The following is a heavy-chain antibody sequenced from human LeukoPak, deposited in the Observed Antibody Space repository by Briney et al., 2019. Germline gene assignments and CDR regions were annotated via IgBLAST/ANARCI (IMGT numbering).Heavy chain of an antibody. CDR2: MNPNSGNT. CDR3: ARGIRNQLYSDY. J-gene: IGHJ4*02. CDR1: GYTFTTYD. V-gene: IGHV1-8*01. Sequence: ASVKVSCKASGYTFTTYDITWVRHAPGQGLEWMGWMNPNSGNTGYAQKFKARVTMTSDTSITTAYMELRSLRSEDTAVYYCARGIRNQLYSDYWGQGTLITVSS. D-gene: IGHD1-14*01.